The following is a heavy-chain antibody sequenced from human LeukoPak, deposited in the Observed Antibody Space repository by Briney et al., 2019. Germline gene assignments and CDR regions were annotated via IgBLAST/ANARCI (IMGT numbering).Heavy chain of an antibody. V-gene: IGHV3-48*03. CDR2: ISTSGSTT. CDR3: ASGALHVFDY. D-gene: IGHD4/OR15-4a*01. CDR1: GFTFSDYE. J-gene: IGHJ4*02. Sequence: PGGSLRLSCAASGFTFSDYEINWDRQAPGKGLEWVSCISTSGSTTYYADSVKGRFTISRDNAKNSLFLQMNTLTVEDTAVYYCASGALHVFDYWGQGTPVTVSS.